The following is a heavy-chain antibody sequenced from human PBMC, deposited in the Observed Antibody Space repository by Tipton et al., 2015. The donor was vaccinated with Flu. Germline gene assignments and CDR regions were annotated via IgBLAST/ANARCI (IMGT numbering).Heavy chain of an antibody. CDR2: IHQAGTT. CDR3: ARRDYSNYVSEPKSWFDS. V-gene: IGHV4-38-2*02. J-gene: IGHJ5*01. Sequence: TLSLTCTVSRDSMRSDYFWGWIRQPPGKGLEWIGNIHQAGTTYYNPSLMSRITITVDRPKNHFSLRLTSVTAADTAVYYCARRDYSNYVSEPKSWFDSWGQGTLVTVSS. D-gene: IGHD4-11*01. CDR1: RDSMRSDYF.